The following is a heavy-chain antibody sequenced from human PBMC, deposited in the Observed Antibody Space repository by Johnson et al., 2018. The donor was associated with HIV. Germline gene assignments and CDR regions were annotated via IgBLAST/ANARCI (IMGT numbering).Heavy chain of an antibody. CDR2: ISGGEDDT. CDR1: GFTFRSYG. V-gene: IGHV3-23*04. Sequence: VQLVESGGGVVQPGRSLRLSCVASGFTFRSYGMHWVRQAPGKGLEWVSFISGGEDDTYYADSVKGRFTISRDNSKNTLYLQMNSLRAEDSAVYYCAKLAIDYSGAWYGLTFDIWGQGTMVTVSS. CDR3: AKLAIDYSGAWYGLTFDI. J-gene: IGHJ3*02. D-gene: IGHD6-19*01.